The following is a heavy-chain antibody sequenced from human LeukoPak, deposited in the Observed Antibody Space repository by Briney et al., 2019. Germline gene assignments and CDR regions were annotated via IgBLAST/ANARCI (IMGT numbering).Heavy chain of an antibody. CDR1: GYSFTSYW. V-gene: IGHV5-51*01. CDR2: IYPGDSDT. CDR3: ARRRRIAAAGTDPEDYLDY. D-gene: IGHD6-13*01. J-gene: IGHJ4*02. Sequence: GESLKISCKGSGYSFTSYWIGWVRQMPGKGLEWMGIIYPGDSDTRYSPSFQGQVTISADKSISTAYLQWSSLKASDTAMYYCARRRRIAAAGTDPEDYLDYWGPGTLLTVSS.